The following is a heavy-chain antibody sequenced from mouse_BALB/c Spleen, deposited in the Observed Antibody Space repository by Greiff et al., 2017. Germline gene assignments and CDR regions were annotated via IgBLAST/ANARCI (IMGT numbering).Heavy chain of an antibody. CDR3: ARSWTGDYAMDY. V-gene: IGHV3-2*02. Sequence: EVKLQESGPGLVKPSQSLSLTCTVTGYSITSDYAWNWIRQFPGNKLEWMGYISYSGSTSYNPSLKSRISITRDTSKNQFFLQLNSVTTEDTATYYCARSWTGDYAMDYWGQGTSVTVSS. CDR1: GYSITSDYA. J-gene: IGHJ4*01. CDR2: ISYSGST.